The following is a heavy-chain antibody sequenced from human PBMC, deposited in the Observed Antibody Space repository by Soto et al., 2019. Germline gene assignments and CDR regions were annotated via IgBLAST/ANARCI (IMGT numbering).Heavy chain of an antibody. CDR3: ARDFVVRGAQEGLDY. J-gene: IGHJ4*02. CDR1: GFTFSSYA. D-gene: IGHD3-10*01. V-gene: IGHV3-30-3*01. Sequence: QVQLVESGGGVVQPGRSLRLSCAASGFTFSSYAMHWVRQAPGKGLEWVAVISYDGSNKYYADSVKGRFTISRDNSKNTLYLQRNSLRAEDTAVYYCARDFVVRGAQEGLDYWGQGTLVTVSS. CDR2: ISYDGSNK.